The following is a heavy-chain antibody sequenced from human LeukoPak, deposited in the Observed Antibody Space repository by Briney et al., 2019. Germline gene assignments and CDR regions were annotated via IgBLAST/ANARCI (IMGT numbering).Heavy chain of an antibody. CDR2: VLYSGSG. CDR1: GGSISSYY. D-gene: IGHD6-6*01. CDR3: ARSFVSSIAARHWYFDL. Sequence: SETLSLTCTVSGGSISSYYWNWIRQSPGKGLEWIGYVLYSGSGDYNPSLKSRVTILIDTSKNQFSLKLCSVTTADTAVYYCARSFVSSIAARHWYFDLWGRGTRVTVSS. J-gene: IGHJ2*01. V-gene: IGHV4-59*01.